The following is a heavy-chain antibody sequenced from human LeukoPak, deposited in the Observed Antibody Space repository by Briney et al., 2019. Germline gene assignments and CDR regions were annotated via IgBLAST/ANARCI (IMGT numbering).Heavy chain of an antibody. D-gene: IGHD1-26*01. CDR2: IDWDDDK. CDR1: GFSLRTSGVR. Sequence: SGPALVDPTQPLTLTCTFSGFSLRTSGVRVSWIRQPPAKALEWLAPIDWDDDKFYSTSLKTRLTISKDTSKNQVVLTMTNMDPVDTATYYCARMASSGSSTWLDPWGQGTRVTVSS. J-gene: IGHJ5*02. V-gene: IGHV2-70*04. CDR3: ARMASSGSSTWLDP.